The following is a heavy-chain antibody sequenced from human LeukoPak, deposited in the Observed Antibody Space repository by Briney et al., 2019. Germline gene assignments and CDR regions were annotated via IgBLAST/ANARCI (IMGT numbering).Heavy chain of an antibody. J-gene: IGHJ4*02. Sequence: GASVKVSCKSSGYTFTTYYMHWVRQAPGQGLEWMGIINPSGGSTSYAQKFQGRVTITRNTSISTAYMELSSLRSEDTAVYYCARGRLITMVRGVIIPFDYWGQGTLVTVSS. CDR3: ARGRLITMVRGVIIPFDY. D-gene: IGHD3-10*01. CDR2: INPSGGST. V-gene: IGHV1-46*01. CDR1: GYTFTTYY.